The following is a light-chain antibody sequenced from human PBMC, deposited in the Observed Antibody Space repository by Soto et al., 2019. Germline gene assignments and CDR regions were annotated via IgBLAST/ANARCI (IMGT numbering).Light chain of an antibody. V-gene: IGLV2-14*01. Sequence: QSVLTQPASVSGSPGQSITVSCTGTSRDVGNYNFVSWYQQHPGKAPKVIIYDVSNRPSGVSDRFSASKSGNTASLTISGLQTEDEAVYFCSSYTSGSVLFVGGTKLTVL. J-gene: IGLJ3*02. CDR2: DVS. CDR1: SRDVGNYNF. CDR3: SSYTSGSVL.